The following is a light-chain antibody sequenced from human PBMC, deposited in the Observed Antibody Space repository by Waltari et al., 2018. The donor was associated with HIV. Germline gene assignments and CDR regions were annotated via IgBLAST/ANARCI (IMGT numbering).Light chain of an antibody. J-gene: IGLJ2*01. CDR2: EDN. CDR1: SGSIASNY. V-gene: IGLV6-57*04. CDR3: QSYDSSNVV. Sequence: NFMLTQPHPVSESPGKTVTISCTRSSGSIASNYVQWYQQRPGSAPPTVIYEDNQSPSGVPDRFSGSIDSSSNSASLTIAGLKTEDEADYYCQSYDSSNVVFGGGTKLTVL.